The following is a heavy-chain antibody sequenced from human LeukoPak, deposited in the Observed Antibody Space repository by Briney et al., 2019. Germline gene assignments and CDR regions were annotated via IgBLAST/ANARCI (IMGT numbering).Heavy chain of an antibody. CDR3: AKGYYSNYPDY. CDR1: GFTFSSYG. Sequence: GRSLRLSCAASGFTFSSYGMHWVRQAPGKGLEWVAVISYDGSNKYYADSVKGRFTISRDNSKNTLYLQMNSLRAEDTAVYYCAKGYYSNYPDYWGQGTLVTVSS. V-gene: IGHV3-30*18. D-gene: IGHD4-11*01. CDR2: ISYDGSNK. J-gene: IGHJ4*02.